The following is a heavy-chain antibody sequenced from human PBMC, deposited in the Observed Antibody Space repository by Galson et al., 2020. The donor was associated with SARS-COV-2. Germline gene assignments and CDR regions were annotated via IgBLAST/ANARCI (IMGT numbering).Heavy chain of an antibody. CDR3: ARSRLGLYSSTWYANFQH. D-gene: IGHD6-13*01. J-gene: IGHJ1*01. V-gene: IGHV1-2*02. CDR1: GYTFTGYY. Sequence: ASVKVSCKASGYTFTGYYMHWVRQAPGQGLEWMGWINPNSGGTNYVQKFQGRVTMTRDTSITTAYMDLSRLRSDDTAVYYCARSRLGLYSSTWYANFQHWGQGTLVTVSS. CDR2: INPNSGGT.